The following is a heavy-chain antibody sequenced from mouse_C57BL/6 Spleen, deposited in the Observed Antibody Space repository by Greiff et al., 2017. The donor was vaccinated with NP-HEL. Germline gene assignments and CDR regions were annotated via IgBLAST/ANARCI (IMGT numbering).Heavy chain of an antibody. CDR3: ARIYYGSILYFDY. D-gene: IGHD1-1*01. Sequence: EVKLMESGGGLVKPGGSLKLSCAASGFTFSSYTMSWVRQTPEKRLEWVATISGGGGNTYYPDSVKGRFTISRDNAKNTLYLQMSSLRSEDTALYYCARIYYGSILYFDYWGQGTTLTVSS. J-gene: IGHJ2*01. V-gene: IGHV5-9*01. CDR1: GFTFSSYT. CDR2: ISGGGGNT.